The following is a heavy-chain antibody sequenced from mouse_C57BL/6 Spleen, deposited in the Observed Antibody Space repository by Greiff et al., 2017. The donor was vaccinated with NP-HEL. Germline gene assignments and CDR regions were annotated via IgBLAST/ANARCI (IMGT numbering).Heavy chain of an antibody. D-gene: IGHD2-5*01. CDR2: IDPSDSYT. CDR1: GYTFTSYW. J-gene: IGHJ1*03. Sequence: QVQLQQSGAELVKPGASVKLSCKASGYTFTSYWMQWVKQRPGQGLEWIGEIDPSDSYTNYNQKFKGKATLTVDTSSSTAYMQLSSLASEDAAVSYCARRSKYSNLYFDVWGTGTTVTVSS. CDR3: ARRSKYSNLYFDV. V-gene: IGHV1-50*01.